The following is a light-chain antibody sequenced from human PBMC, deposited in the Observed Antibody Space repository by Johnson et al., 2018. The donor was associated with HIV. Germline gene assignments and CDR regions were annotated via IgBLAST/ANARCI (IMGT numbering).Light chain of an antibody. CDR2: DNN. CDR3: GTWDSSLSTGV. CDR1: SSNIGNNY. J-gene: IGLJ1*01. V-gene: IGLV1-51*01. Sequence: QSVLTQPPSVSAAPGQKVTISCSGTSSNIGNNYVSWYQQLPGTAPKLLIYDNNKRPSGIPDRFSASKSGTSATLGITGLQTGDEADYFCGTWDSSLSTGVFGTGTWVTCL.